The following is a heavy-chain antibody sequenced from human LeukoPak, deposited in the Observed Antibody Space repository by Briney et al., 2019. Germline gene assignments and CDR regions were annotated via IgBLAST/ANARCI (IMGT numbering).Heavy chain of an antibody. J-gene: IGHJ4*02. V-gene: IGHV3-15*01. Sequence: PGGSLRLSCAASGFTFSNAWMSWVRQAPGKGLEWVGRIKSKTDGGTTDYAAPVKGRFTISRDDSKNTLYLQMNSLKTEDTAVYYCTTDPDYYDSSGYYQSRDYWGRGTLVTVSS. CDR1: GFTFSNAW. D-gene: IGHD3-22*01. CDR2: IKSKTDGGTT. CDR3: TTDPDYYDSSGYYQSRDY.